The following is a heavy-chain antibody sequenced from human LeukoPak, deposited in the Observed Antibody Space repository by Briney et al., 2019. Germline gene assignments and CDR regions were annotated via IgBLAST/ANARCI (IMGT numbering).Heavy chain of an antibody. CDR3: ARGSSTWTRQLDY. Sequence: PSETLSLTCAVSGGSISTYYWSWIRQPPGKGLEWIGYINDSGSTNCKPSLKSRVTISIDTSKNQFSLKLNSVTAADTAVYYCARGSSTWTRQLDYWGQGTLVTVSS. V-gene: IGHV4-59*01. CDR2: INDSGST. D-gene: IGHD6-13*01. J-gene: IGHJ4*02. CDR1: GGSISTYY.